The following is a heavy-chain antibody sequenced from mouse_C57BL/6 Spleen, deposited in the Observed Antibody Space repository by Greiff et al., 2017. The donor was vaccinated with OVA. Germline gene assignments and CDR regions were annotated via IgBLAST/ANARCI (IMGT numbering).Heavy chain of an antibody. CDR3: YYCGSSSQYYFDY. D-gene: IGHD1-1*01. CDR1: GYAFSSSW. CDR2: IYPGDGDT. Sequence: VKLQESGPELVKPGASVKISCKASGYAFSSSWMNWVKQRPGKGLEWIGRIYPGDGDTNYNGKFKGKATLTADKSSSTAYMQLSSLTSEDSAVYFCYYCGSSSQYYFDYWGQGTTLTVSS. V-gene: IGHV1-82*01. J-gene: IGHJ2*01.